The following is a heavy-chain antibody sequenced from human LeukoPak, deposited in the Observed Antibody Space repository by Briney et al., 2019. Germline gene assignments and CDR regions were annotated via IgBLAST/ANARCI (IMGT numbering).Heavy chain of an antibody. CDR1: GGSISSSSYY. J-gene: IGHJ5*02. V-gene: IGHV4-39*07. Sequence: SETLSLTCTVSGGSISSSSYYWGWLRQPPGKGREWIGSIYYSGSTYYNPSLKSRVTISVDTSKNQFSLKLSSVTAADTAVYYCARQDYYDSSGLFDPWGQGTLVTVSS. CDR3: ARQDYYDSSGLFDP. CDR2: IYYSGST. D-gene: IGHD3-22*01.